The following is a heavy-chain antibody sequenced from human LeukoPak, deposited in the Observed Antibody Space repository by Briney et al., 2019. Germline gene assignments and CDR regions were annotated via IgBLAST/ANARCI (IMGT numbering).Heavy chain of an antibody. V-gene: IGHV4-59*01. CDR3: ARDFTYDSSGYYYRGRAFDI. Sequence: PSETLSLTCTVSGGSISGYYWSWIRQPPGKGLEWIGYIYYSGSTNYNPSLKSRVTISVDTSKNQFSLKLSSVTAADTAVYYCARDFTYDSSGYYYRGRAFDIWGQGTMVTVSS. J-gene: IGHJ3*02. CDR2: IYYSGST. CDR1: GGSISGYY. D-gene: IGHD3-22*01.